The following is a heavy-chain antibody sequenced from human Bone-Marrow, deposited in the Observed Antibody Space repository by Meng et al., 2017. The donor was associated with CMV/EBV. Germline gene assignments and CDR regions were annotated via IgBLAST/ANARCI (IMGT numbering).Heavy chain of an antibody. D-gene: IGHD1-1*01. Sequence: GGSLRLSCAASGFTLSSYSLCWVRLAPGKGLEWVSYISGSGDYIYYADSVKGRFTISRDNVNSSLYLQMHCLRDDDTAIYYCARGGGGGTTACFDYWGHGSLVTVSS. V-gene: IGHV3-21*01. J-gene: IGHJ4*01. CDR3: ARGGGGGTTACFDY. CDR2: ISGSGDYI. CDR1: GFTLSSYS.